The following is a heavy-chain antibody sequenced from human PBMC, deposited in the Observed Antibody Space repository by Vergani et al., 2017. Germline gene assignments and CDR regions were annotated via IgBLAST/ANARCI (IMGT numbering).Heavy chain of an antibody. Sequence: QVQLVQSGAEVKKPGSSVKVSCKASGGTFSSYTISWVRQAPGQGLEWMGRIIPILGIANYAQKFQGRVTITADKSTSTAYMELSSLRSEDTAVYYCARDPQGWYLLDYWGQGTLVTVSS. V-gene: IGHV1-69*08. CDR1: GGTFSSYT. CDR3: ARDPQGWYLLDY. CDR2: IIPILGIA. J-gene: IGHJ4*02. D-gene: IGHD6-19*01.